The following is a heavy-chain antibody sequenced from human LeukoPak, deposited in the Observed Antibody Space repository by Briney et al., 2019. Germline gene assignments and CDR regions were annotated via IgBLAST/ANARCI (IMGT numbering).Heavy chain of an antibody. CDR1: GFTLRMYD. CDR2: IGPGGDT. V-gene: IGHV3-13*01. J-gene: IGHJ6*04. Sequence: GGSLRLSCEASGFTLRMYDVHWVRQATGKGLEWVSAIGPGGDTYYAGSVKGRFSISRADAKNSFYLQMNSLTAEDTAIYFCAREAIGPGRYYHLDVWGRGTTVTVSS. D-gene: IGHD3-10*01. CDR3: AREAIGPGRYYHLDV.